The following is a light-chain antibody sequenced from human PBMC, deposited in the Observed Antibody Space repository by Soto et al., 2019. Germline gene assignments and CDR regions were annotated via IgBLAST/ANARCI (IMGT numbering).Light chain of an antibody. Sequence: DILMTQSPSTLSASIGDRLTITCRASLSISSWLAWYQQKSGKAPQLLIYDASTLESGVPPRFSASGSGTEFSLPISSLQPDDFATYYCQEYESHLRTFGPGTKVEIK. CDR1: LSISSW. CDR2: DAS. V-gene: IGKV1-5*01. J-gene: IGKJ1*01. CDR3: QEYESHLRT.